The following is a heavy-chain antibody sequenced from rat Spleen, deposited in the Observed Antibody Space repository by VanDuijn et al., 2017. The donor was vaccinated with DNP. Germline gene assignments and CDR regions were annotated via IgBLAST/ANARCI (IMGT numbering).Heavy chain of an antibody. CDR1: GFTFSDYY. CDR2: IGYEGKNT. J-gene: IGHJ2*01. Sequence: EVQLVESGGGLVQPGRSLKLSCAASGFTFSDYYMAWVRQAPKKGLEWVASIGYEGKNTYYGDSVKGRFTISRDNAESTLYLHMDSLGSEDTATYYCATLGSIVTTDYWGQGVMVTVSS. CDR3: ATLGSIVTTDY. D-gene: IGHD1-10*01. V-gene: IGHV5-22*01.